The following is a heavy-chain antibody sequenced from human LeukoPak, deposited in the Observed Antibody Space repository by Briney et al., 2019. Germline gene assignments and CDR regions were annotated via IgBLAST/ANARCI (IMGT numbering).Heavy chain of an antibody. J-gene: IGHJ3*02. CDR3: ARDLISGRPEPFDI. V-gene: IGHV1-2*02. CDR1: GYTFTGSY. D-gene: IGHD1-26*01. Sequence: ASVKASCKASGYTFTGSYIHWVRQAPGQGLEWMGWINPNSGSTSYAQKFQGRVTMTGDTSISTAYMELSRLRSDDTAVYYCARDLISGRPEPFDIWGQGTMVTVSA. CDR2: INPNSGST.